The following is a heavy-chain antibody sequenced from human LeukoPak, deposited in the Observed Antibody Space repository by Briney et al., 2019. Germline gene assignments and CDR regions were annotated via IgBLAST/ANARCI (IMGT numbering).Heavy chain of an antibody. CDR2: ISYDGSNK. V-gene: IGHV3-30*18. J-gene: IGHJ4*02. CDR3: AKDRIAVV. Sequence: GRSLRLSCAASGFTFSSYGMHWVRQAPGKGLEWVAVISYDGSNKYYADSVKGRFTISRDNSKNTLYLQMNSLRAEDTAAYYCAKDRIAVVWGQGTLVTVSS. CDR1: GFTFSSYG. D-gene: IGHD6-19*01.